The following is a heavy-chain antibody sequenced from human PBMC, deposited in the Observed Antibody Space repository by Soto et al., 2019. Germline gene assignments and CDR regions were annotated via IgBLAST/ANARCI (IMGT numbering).Heavy chain of an antibody. D-gene: IGHD6-6*01. CDR3: AKSFKSSYYYYGMDV. J-gene: IGHJ6*02. Sequence: GGSLRLSCAASGFTFSSYAMSWVRQAPGKGLEWVSAISGSGGSTYYADSVKGRFTISRDNSRNTLYLQMNSLRAEDTAVYYCAKSFKSSYYYYGMDVWGQGTTVTVSS. CDR1: GFTFSSYA. CDR2: ISGSGGST. V-gene: IGHV3-23*01.